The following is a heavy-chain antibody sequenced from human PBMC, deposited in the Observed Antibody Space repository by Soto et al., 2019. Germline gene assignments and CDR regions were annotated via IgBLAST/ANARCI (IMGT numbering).Heavy chain of an antibody. Sequence: GGSLRLSCAASGFTFSSYGMHWVRQAPGKGLEWVAVIWYDGSNKYYADSVKGRFTISRDNSKNTLYLQMNSLRAEDTAVYYCAREVGSNYYYYYGMDVWGQGTTVTVSS. CDR2: IWYDGSNK. V-gene: IGHV3-33*01. CDR1: GFTFSSYG. CDR3: AREVGSNYYYYYGMDV. D-gene: IGHD4-4*01. J-gene: IGHJ6*02.